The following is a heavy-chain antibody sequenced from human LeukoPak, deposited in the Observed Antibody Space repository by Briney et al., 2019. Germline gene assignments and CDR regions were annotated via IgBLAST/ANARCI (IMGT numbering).Heavy chain of an antibody. D-gene: IGHD4-11*01. CDR3: ARLKVQSDY. Sequence: ASVTVSCKATGYRFTDYYLNWLGQAPGQGPEWMGQINSKSGGTQYVQKFQGRVTMTRDTSISTVYMGLSGLRSDDTAIYYCARLKVQSDYWGQRTQVTVSA. J-gene: IGHJ4*02. V-gene: IGHV1-2*06. CDR1: GYRFTDYY. CDR2: INSKSGGT.